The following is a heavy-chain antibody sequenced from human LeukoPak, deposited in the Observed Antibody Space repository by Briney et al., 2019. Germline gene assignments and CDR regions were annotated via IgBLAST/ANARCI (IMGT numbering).Heavy chain of an antibody. CDR3: ARELGARAFVI. J-gene: IGHJ3*02. Sequence: SETLSLTCAVYGGSFSGYYWSWIRQPPGKGLEWIGYIYYSGSTNYNPSLKSRVTISVDTSKNQFSLKLSSVTAADTAVYYCARELGARAFVIWGQGTMVTVSS. CDR1: GGSFSGYY. CDR2: IYYSGST. D-gene: IGHD1-26*01. V-gene: IGHV4-59*01.